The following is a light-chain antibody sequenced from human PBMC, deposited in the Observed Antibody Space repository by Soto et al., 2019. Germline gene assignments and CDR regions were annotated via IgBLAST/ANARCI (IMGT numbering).Light chain of an antibody. CDR1: SNDVGGYNY. CDR2: EVN. V-gene: IGLV2-8*01. CDR3: RSFAVSTSFV. Sequence: ALKRPASASGAPRRGVTISCNGTSNDVGGYNYVSWYQQHPGKAPKLMIYEVNKRPSGVPDRFSGSKSGNTASLTVSGLQAEDEADYYCRSFAVSTSFVFRTGTKVPVL. J-gene: IGLJ1*01.